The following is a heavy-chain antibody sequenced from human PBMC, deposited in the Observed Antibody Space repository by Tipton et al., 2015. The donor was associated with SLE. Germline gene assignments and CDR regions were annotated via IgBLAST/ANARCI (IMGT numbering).Heavy chain of an antibody. D-gene: IGHD2-15*01. V-gene: IGHV4-59*01. J-gene: IGHJ4*02. CDR3: AREEGSGGGILDY. CDR1: GGSSSNYW. CDR2: IYYVGST. Sequence: TLSLTCAVSGGSSSNYWWNWIRQSPGKGLEWIGNIYYVGSTNYNPSFKSRITISVDSFKNQFSLRLNSVTAADTAIYYCAREEGSGGGILDYWGQGILVTVSS.